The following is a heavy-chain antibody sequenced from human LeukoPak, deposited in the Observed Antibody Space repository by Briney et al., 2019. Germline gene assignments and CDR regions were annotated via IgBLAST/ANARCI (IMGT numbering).Heavy chain of an antibody. Sequence: GGSLRLSCAASGFAFSSYWMSWVRQAPGKGLEWVANIRPDGSEKDYVDSVKGRFTISRDNAKNSLYLQMNSLRVEDTALYYCARIGGWFGNDYWGQGTLVTVSS. CDR1: GFAFSSYW. J-gene: IGHJ4*02. CDR2: IRPDGSEK. CDR3: ARIGGWFGNDY. D-gene: IGHD3-10*01. V-gene: IGHV3-7*05.